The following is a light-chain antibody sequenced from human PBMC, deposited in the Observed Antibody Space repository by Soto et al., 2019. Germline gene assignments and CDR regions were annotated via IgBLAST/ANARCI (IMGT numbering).Light chain of an antibody. CDR1: QSVSSSY. CDR2: GAS. J-gene: IGKJ3*01. CDR3: PQYCSSFT. Sequence: EIVLTQSPGTLSLSPGERATLSCRASQSVSSSYLVWYQQKPGQAPRLLIYGASSRATGIPDRFSGSGSGAGFTLTISRLEPEALAVYYCPQYCSSFTFGPGPKVDLK. V-gene: IGKV3-20*01.